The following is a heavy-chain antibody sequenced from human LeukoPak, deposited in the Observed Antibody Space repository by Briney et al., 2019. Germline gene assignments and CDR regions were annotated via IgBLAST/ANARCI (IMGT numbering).Heavy chain of an antibody. V-gene: IGHV1-24*01. D-gene: IGHD2-2*01. CDR3: ARVPRGRRPAADGYYFDY. J-gene: IGHJ4*02. Sequence: WASVKVSCKVSGYTLTELSMHWVRQAPGKGLEWMGGFDPEDGETIYAQKFQGRVTMTEDTSTDTAYMELSSLRSDDTAVYYCARVPRGRRPAADGYYFDYWGQGTLVTVSS. CDR1: GYTLTELS. CDR2: FDPEDGET.